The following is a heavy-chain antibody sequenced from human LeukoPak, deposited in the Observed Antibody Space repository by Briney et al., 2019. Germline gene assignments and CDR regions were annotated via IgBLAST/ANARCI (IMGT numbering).Heavy chain of an antibody. D-gene: IGHD3-3*01. CDR2: INPSGGST. V-gene: IGHV1-46*01. CDR3: ARATIFGGNFDY. J-gene: IGHJ4*02. Sequence: ASVKVSCKASGYTFTSYYIHWVRQAPGQGLEWMGIINPSGGSTTYAQKFQGRVTMTRDVSTSTVYMELSSLRSEDTAVYYCARATIFGGNFDYWGQGTLVTVSS. CDR1: GYTFTSYY.